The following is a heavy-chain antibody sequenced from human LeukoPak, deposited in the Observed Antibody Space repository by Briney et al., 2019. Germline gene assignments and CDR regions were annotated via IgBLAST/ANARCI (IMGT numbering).Heavy chain of an antibody. J-gene: IGHJ6*03. V-gene: IGHV3-11*06. Sequence: KPGGSLRLSCAVSGFTFSDYYMTWIRQAPGKGLEYVSYISGSNNDATYADSVKGRFTISRDNAKNSLYLQMNSLRAEDTAVYYCARRDIVVVPAGVSYYYYYMDVWGKGTTVTVSS. CDR3: ARRDIVVVPAGVSYYYYYMDV. D-gene: IGHD2-2*01. CDR1: GFTFSDYY. CDR2: ISGSNNDA.